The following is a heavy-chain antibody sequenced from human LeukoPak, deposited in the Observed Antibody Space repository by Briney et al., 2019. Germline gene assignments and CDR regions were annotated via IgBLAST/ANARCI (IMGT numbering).Heavy chain of an antibody. J-gene: IGHJ4*02. CDR2: ISSSSSYI. Sequence: GRSLRLSCATSGFTFSSYSMNSVRHAPGKGLEWVSSISSSSSYIYYADSVKGRFTISRDNAKTSLYLQMNSLRAEDTAVYYCARTGMVRGVMALDYWGQGTLVTVSS. CDR1: GFTFSSYS. D-gene: IGHD3-10*01. V-gene: IGHV3-21*01. CDR3: ARTGMVRGVMALDY.